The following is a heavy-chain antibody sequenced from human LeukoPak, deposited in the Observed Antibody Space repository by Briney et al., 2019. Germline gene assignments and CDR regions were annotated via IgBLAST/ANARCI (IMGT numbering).Heavy chain of an antibody. J-gene: IGHJ4*02. V-gene: IGHV4-59*01. Sequence: SETLSLTCTVSGGSISSYYWSWIRQPPGKGLEWIGYIYYSGSTNYNPSLKSRVTISVDTSKNQFSLKLSSVTAADTAVYYCARVWEYSSSWYPSYYFDYWSQGTLVTVSS. CDR3: ARVWEYSSSWYPSYYFDY. D-gene: IGHD6-13*01. CDR1: GGSISSYY. CDR2: IYYSGST.